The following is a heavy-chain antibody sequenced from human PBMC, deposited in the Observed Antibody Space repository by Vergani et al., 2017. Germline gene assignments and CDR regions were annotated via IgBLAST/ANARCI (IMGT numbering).Heavy chain of an antibody. CDR2: INNDGNT. CDR3: AVRPRVNLVGGEIVTKRTFDY. J-gene: IGHJ4*02. Sequence: QVQLQQWGAGVVKPSGTLSLRCAVFVKSFSISFWSWIPHPPVKGLDWIGEINNDGNTNYNPSFESRVTVSRDTAKNQFSLNLMSVTAADTAMYYCAVRPRVNLVGGEIVTKRTFDYWSQGSLVTVSS. CDR1: VKSFSISF. D-gene: IGHD3-10*01. V-gene: IGHV4-34*02.